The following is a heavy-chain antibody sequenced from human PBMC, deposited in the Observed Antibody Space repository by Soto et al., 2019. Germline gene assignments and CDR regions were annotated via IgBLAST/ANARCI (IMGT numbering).Heavy chain of an antibody. J-gene: IGHJ4*02. CDR2: ISGSGGST. Sequence: SLRLSCAASGFTFSSYAMSWVRQAPGKGLEWVSAISGSGGSTYYADSVKGRFTISRDNSKNTLYLQMNSLRAEDTAVYYCAKSPVGATDFDYWGQGTLVTVSS. CDR1: GFTFSSYA. CDR3: AKSPVGATDFDY. D-gene: IGHD1-26*01. V-gene: IGHV3-23*01.